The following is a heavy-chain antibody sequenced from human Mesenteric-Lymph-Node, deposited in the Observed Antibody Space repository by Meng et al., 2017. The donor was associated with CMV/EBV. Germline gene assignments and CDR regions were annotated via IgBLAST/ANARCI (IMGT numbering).Heavy chain of an antibody. D-gene: IGHD2/OR15-2a*01. V-gene: IGHV1-18*01. CDR2: ISAYSGDT. J-gene: IGHJ6*02. CDR1: GYNVRGND. CDR3: ARDLSDMVIVYGMDV. Sequence: ASVKVSCKASGYNVRGNDITWVRQAPGQGLQWVGWISAYSGDTKYTQTLQGRVTMTTDTSTNTAYMELRSLRSDDTAVYYCARDLSDMVIVYGMDVWGQGTTVTVSS.